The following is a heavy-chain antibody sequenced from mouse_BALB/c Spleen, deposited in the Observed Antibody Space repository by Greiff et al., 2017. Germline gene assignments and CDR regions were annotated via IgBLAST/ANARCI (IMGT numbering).Heavy chain of an antibody. CDR2: IDPENGNT. CDR1: GFNIKDYY. Sequence: EVKLQQSGAELVRPGALVKLSCKASGFNIKDYYMHWVKQRPEQGLEWIGWIDPENGNTIYDPKFQGKASITADTSSNTAYLQLSSLTSEDTAVYYCARQLGRPFAYWGQGTLVTVSA. V-gene: IGHV14-1*02. J-gene: IGHJ3*01. D-gene: IGHD3-1*01. CDR3: ARQLGRPFAY.